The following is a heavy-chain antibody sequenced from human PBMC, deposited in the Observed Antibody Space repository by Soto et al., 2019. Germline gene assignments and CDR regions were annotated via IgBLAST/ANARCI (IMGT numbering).Heavy chain of an antibody. V-gene: IGHV3-48*02. CDR1: GFTFSSYS. CDR2: ISSSSSTI. Sequence: EVQLVESGGGLVQPGGSLRLSCAASGFTFSSYSMNWVRQAPGKGREWVSYISSSSSTIYYADSVKGRFTISRDNAKNSLYLQMNSLRDEDTAVYYCARDVGVRDGYNYVGYFDYWGQGTLVTVSS. CDR3: ARDVGVRDGYNYVGYFDY. D-gene: IGHD5-12*01. J-gene: IGHJ4*02.